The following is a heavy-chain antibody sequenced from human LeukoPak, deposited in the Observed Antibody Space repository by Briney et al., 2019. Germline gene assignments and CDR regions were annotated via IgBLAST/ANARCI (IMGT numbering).Heavy chain of an antibody. Sequence: GGSLRLSCAASGFTFSSYGMHWVRQAPGKGLEWVAFIRYDGSNKYYADSVKGRFTISRDNSKNTLYLQMNSLRAEDTAVYYCAKGDTAMVNWFDPWGQGTLVTVSS. D-gene: IGHD5-18*01. CDR3: AKGDTAMVNWFDP. J-gene: IGHJ5*02. CDR1: GFTFSSYG. V-gene: IGHV3-30*02. CDR2: IRYDGSNK.